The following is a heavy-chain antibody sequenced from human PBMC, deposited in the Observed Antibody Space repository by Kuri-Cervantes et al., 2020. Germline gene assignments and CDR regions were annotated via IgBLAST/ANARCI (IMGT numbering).Heavy chain of an antibody. J-gene: IGHJ4*02. CDR3: ARARTYYYDR. Sequence: SMKISCAASGFTFSSYGMHWVRQAPGKRLEWVAVICYDGSNKYYKDSVRGRFTISRDNSKNTLYLQMNRLSDEDTAVYYWARARTYYYDRWGQGTLVTVSS. CDR1: GFTFSSYG. D-gene: IGHD3-22*01. V-gene: IGHV3-33*01. CDR2: ICYDGSNK.